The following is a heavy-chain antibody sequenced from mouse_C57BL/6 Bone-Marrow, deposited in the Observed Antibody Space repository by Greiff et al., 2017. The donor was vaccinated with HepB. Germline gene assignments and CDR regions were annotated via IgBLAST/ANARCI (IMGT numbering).Heavy chain of an antibody. CDR1: GYTFTSYW. J-gene: IGHJ2*01. D-gene: IGHD1-1*01. CDR3: ARGEDYGSPYYFDY. V-gene: IGHV1-55*01. Sequence: QVQLKQSGAELVKPGASVKMSCKASGYTFTSYWITWVKQRPGQGLEWIGDIYPGSGSTNYNEKFKSKATLTVDTSSSTAYMQLSSLTSEDSAVYYCARGEDYGSPYYFDYWGQGTTLTVSS. CDR2: IYPGSGST.